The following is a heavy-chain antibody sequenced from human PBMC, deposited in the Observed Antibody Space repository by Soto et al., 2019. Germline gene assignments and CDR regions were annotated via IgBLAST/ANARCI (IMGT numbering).Heavy chain of an antibody. CDR1: GYSFTSYW. D-gene: IGHD6-13*01. J-gene: IGHJ6*02. Sequence: GASLKISCKGSGYSFTSYWIGWVRQMPGKGLEWMGIIYPGDSDTRYSPSFQGQVTISADKSISTAYLQWSSLKASDTAMYYCARRSSSWPDYYGMDVWGQGTTVTVSS. V-gene: IGHV5-51*01. CDR3: ARRSSSWPDYYGMDV. CDR2: IYPGDSDT.